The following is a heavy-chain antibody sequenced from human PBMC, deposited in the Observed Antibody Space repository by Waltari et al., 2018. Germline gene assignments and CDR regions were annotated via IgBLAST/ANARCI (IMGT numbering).Heavy chain of an antibody. Sequence: QLQLQESGPGLVKPSETLSLTCTVSGGSISSSSYYWGWIRQPPGKGLEWIGSIYYSGSTYHNPSLKSRVTISVDTSKNQFSLKLSSVTAADTAVYYCARPQPYDSSGPLEPFDYWGQGTLVTVSS. CDR1: GGSISSSSYY. D-gene: IGHD3-22*01. J-gene: IGHJ4*02. CDR2: IYYSGST. CDR3: ARPQPYDSSGPLEPFDY. V-gene: IGHV4-39*01.